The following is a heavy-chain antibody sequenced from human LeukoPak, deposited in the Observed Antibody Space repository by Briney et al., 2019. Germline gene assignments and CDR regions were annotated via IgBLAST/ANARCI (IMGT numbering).Heavy chain of an antibody. CDR2: ISSTSNNI. CDR3: ARPSLSTGPAY. Sequence: GGSLRLSCAASGFIFSNYGMNWVRQAPGKGLEWVSWISSTSNNIYYADSVKGRFTISRDNAKNSLDLQMDSLRDEDTAVYYCARPSLSTGPAYWGQGTLVTVSS. V-gene: IGHV3-48*02. D-gene: IGHD2-2*01. J-gene: IGHJ4*02. CDR1: GFIFSNYG.